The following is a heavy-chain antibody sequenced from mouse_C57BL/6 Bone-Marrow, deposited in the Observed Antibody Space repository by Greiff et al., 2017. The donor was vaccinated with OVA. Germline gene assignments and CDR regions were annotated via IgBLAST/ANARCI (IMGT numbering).Heavy chain of an antibody. D-gene: IGHD1-1*01. CDR3: ATVVALYWYFDV. CDR1: GFTFSNYW. V-gene: IGHV6-3*01. J-gene: IGHJ1*03. Sequence: EVKVEESGGGLVQPGGSMKLSCVASGFTFSNYWMNWVRQSPEKGLEWVAQIRLKSDNYATHYAESVKGRFTISRDDSKSSVYLQMNNLRAEDTGIYYCATVVALYWYFDVWGTGTTVTVSS. CDR2: IRLKSDNYAT.